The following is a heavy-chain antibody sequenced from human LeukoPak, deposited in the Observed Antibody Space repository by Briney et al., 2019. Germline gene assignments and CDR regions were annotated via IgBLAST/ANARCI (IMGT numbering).Heavy chain of an antibody. D-gene: IGHD3-10*01. V-gene: IGHV3-66*01. CDR3: ARVYYGSGSLYQYYYYMDV. J-gene: IGHJ6*03. CDR2: IYSGGKT. Sequence: QPGGSLRLSCAASGFTVSSNYMSWVRQAPGKGLEWVSVIYSGGKTYRADSMKGRFTISRDNSKNTLYLQMSSLRAEDTAVYYCARVYYGSGSLYQYYYYMDVWGKGTTVTISS. CDR1: GFTVSSNY.